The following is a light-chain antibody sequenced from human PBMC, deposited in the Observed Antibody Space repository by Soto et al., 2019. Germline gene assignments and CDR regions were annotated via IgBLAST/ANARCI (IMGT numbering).Light chain of an antibody. CDR1: QGISSY. CDR3: QQLNTYPIT. CDR2: AAS. Sequence: DIQLTQSPSFLSASVGDRVTITCRASQGISSYLAWYQQKPGKAPKLLIYAASTLQSGVPSRFSGSGSGTEFTLTISSLQPEDFATYHCQQLNTYPITFGQGTRLEIK. J-gene: IGKJ5*01. V-gene: IGKV1-9*01.